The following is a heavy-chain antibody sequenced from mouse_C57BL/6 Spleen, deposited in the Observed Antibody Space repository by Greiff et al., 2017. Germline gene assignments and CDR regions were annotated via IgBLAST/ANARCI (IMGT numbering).Heavy chain of an antibody. J-gene: IGHJ2*01. CDR1: GYSITSGYY. D-gene: IGHD1-1*01. V-gene: IGHV3-6*01. CDR3: ASGYGFDY. CDR2: ISYDGSN. Sequence: EVKLMESGPGLVKPSQSLSLTCSVTGYSITSGYYWNWIRQFPGNKLEWMGYISYDGSNNYNPSLKNRISITRDTSKNQFFLKLNSVTTEDTATYYCASGYGFDYWGQGTTLTVSS.